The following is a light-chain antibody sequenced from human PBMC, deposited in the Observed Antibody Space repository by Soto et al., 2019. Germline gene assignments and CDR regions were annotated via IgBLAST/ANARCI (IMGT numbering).Light chain of an antibody. CDR1: QSVSSSS. J-gene: IGKJ2*01. CDR2: GTS. CDR3: QQYCSSPST. V-gene: IGKV3-20*01. Sequence: EIVLTQSPATLSLSPGERATLACRASQSVSSSSLAWYRQIPGQAPSLLIYGTSSRATGIPDRVSGSGSGTDFTLTISSLEPGDFAVYYCQQYCSSPSTLGQGTKLQIK.